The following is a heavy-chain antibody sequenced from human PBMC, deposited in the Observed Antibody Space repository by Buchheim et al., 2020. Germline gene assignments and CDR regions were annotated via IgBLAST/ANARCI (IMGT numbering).Heavy chain of an antibody. Sequence: QVQLVQSGAEVKKPGSSVKVSCKASGGTFSSYAISWVRQAPGQGLEWMGGIIPIFGTANYAQKFQGRVTITADESTSTAYMELSSLRSEDTAVYYCAREGEDIVVVPAAIRFYWFDPWGQGTL. V-gene: IGHV1-69*01. CDR2: IIPIFGTA. D-gene: IGHD2-2*02. CDR3: AREGEDIVVVPAAIRFYWFDP. CDR1: GGTFSSYA. J-gene: IGHJ5*02.